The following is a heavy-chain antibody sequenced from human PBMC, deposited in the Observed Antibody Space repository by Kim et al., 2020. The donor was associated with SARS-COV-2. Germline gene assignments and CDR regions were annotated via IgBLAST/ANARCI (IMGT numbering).Heavy chain of an antibody. Sequence: SETLSLTCTVSGGSISSYYWSWIRQPPGKGLEWIGYIYYSGSTNYNPSLKSRVTISVDTSKNQFSLKLSSVTAADTAVYYCARGDCSSTSCYHYYYYYGMDVWGQGTTVTVSS. V-gene: IGHV4-59*01. D-gene: IGHD2-2*01. J-gene: IGHJ6*02. CDR1: GGSISSYY. CDR2: IYYSGST. CDR3: ARGDCSSTSCYHYYYYYGMDV.